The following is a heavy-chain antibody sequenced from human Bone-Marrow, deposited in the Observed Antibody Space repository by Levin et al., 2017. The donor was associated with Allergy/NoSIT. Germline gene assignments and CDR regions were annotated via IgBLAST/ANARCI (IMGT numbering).Heavy chain of an antibody. CDR2: ISSISSNI. Sequence: KGLELVSSISSISSNIYHADSLKGRFTISRDNAKNSLYLQMKSLRAEDTAVYYCARDRTNGILTNYGMDVWGQGTTVTVSS. CDR3: ARDRTNGILTNYGMDV. D-gene: IGHD3-9*01. V-gene: IGHV3-21*04. J-gene: IGHJ6*02.